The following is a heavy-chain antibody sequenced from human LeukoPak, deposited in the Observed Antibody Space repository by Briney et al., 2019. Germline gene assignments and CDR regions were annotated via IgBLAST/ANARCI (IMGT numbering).Heavy chain of an antibody. CDR3: ARDGGPVTLHYALDA. V-gene: IGHV3-48*03. CDR1: GFIFNSFE. Sequence: GGSLRLSCAASGFIFNSFEMIWVRQAPGKGLEWVSYINSGGTNIQYSDAVKGRFTISRDNAKNSLSLQMNALRAEDTAVYYCARDGGPVTLHYALDAWGLGTMVTVSS. D-gene: IGHD4-23*01. CDR2: INSGGTNI. J-gene: IGHJ3*01.